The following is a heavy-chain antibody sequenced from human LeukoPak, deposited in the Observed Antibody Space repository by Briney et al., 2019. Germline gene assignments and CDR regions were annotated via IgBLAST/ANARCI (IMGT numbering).Heavy chain of an antibody. CDR2: IYYSGST. CDR1: GGSISSYY. CDR3: ARHRTSGLISE. Sequence: SETLSLTCTVSGGSISSYYWSWIRQPPGKGLEWIGYIYYSGSTNYNPSLKSRVTISVDTSKNQFSLKLSSVTAADTAVYYCARHRTSGLISEWGQGTMVTVSS. J-gene: IGHJ3*01. V-gene: IGHV4-59*08. D-gene: IGHD3-10*01.